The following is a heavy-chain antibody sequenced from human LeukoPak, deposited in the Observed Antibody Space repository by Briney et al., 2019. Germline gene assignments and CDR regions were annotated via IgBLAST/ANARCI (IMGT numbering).Heavy chain of an antibody. J-gene: IGHJ4*02. Sequence: SETLSLTCSVSGGSISSYYWSWIRQPPGKGLEWIGYIYYSGSTNYNPSLKSRVTISVDTSKNRFSPKLSSVTAADTAVYYCARDEGAYDYWGQGTLVTVSS. CDR1: GGSISSYY. V-gene: IGHV4-59*01. CDR3: ARDEGAYDY. D-gene: IGHD3-16*01. CDR2: IYYSGST.